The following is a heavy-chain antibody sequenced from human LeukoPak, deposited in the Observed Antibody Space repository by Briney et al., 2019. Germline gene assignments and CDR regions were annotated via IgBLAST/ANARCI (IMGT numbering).Heavy chain of an antibody. Sequence: PGGSLRLSCAASGFTFDNYAMHWVRQAPGKDLEWVSGISWNSGNIGYVDSVKGRFTISRDNAKNSLYLHMNSVRADDTALYYCAKADYYGSISFDYWGQGTLVTVSS. V-gene: IGHV3-9*01. CDR2: ISWNSGNI. J-gene: IGHJ4*02. D-gene: IGHD3-10*01. CDR3: AKADYYGSISFDY. CDR1: GFTFDNYA.